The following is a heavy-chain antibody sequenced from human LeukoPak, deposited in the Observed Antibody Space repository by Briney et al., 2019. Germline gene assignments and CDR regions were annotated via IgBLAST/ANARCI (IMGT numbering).Heavy chain of an antibody. J-gene: IGHJ4*02. D-gene: IGHD7-27*01. Sequence: ASVKVSCKASGYTFTSYDINRVRQATGQGLEWMGWMSPSSGNTGYAQKFQGRVTMTRDTSIGTAYLELSSLKSEDTAVYYCARTPPNWGADYWGQGTLVTVSS. CDR1: GYTFTSYD. CDR2: MSPSSGNT. CDR3: ARTPPNWGADY. V-gene: IGHV1-8*01.